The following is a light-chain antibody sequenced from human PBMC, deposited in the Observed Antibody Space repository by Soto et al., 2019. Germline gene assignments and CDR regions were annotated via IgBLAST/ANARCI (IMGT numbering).Light chain of an antibody. V-gene: IGLV1-40*01. CDR3: QSYDSSLSGSVV. CDR2: GNS. CDR1: SSNIGAGYD. J-gene: IGLJ2*01. Sequence: QSVLTQPPSVSGAPGQRVTISCTGSSSNIGAGYDVHWYQQLPGTAPKLLIYGNSSRPSGVPDRFSGSKSVTSASLAITGLQAEDEADYYCQSYDSSLSGSVVFGGGTKLTVL.